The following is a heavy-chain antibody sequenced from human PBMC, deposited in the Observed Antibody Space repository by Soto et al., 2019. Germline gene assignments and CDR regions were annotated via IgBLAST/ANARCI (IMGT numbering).Heavy chain of an antibody. CDR1: GGSFSGYY. V-gene: IGHV4-34*01. Sequence: PSETLSLTCAVYGGSFSGYYWSWIRQPPGKGLEWIGEINHSGSTNYNPSLKSRVTISVDKSKNQFSLKLSSVTAADTAVYFCASHRGNTFAPYDTLNKSDYWGQGSLVT. J-gene: IGHJ4*02. D-gene: IGHD3-9*01. CDR2: INHSGST. CDR3: ASHRGNTFAPYDTLNKSDY.